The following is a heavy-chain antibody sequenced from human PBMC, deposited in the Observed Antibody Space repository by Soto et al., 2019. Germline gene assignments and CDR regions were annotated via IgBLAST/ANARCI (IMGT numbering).Heavy chain of an antibody. V-gene: IGHV1-69*01. CDR1: GGTFSSYA. J-gene: IGHJ4*02. D-gene: IGHD1-26*01. Sequence: QVQLVQSGAEVKKPGSSVKVSCKASGGTFSSYAISWVRQAPGKVLEWMGGIIPIFGTANYAQKFQGRVTITADESTSTAYMELSSLRSEDKAVYYCAREGASGSHIGYWGQGTLVTVCS. CDR3: AREGASGSHIGY. CDR2: IIPIFGTA.